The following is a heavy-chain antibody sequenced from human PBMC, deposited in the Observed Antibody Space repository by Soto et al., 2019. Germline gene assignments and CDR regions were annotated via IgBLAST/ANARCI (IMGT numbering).Heavy chain of an antibody. D-gene: IGHD6-25*01. Sequence: EVQLVESGGGLVQPGGSLRVSSAASGLNVSSNSMNWVRQAPGRGLEWVSITYSGGSSYYADSVKGRFTISRDNSKNTLFLQMNSLRAEDTAVYYCARAGAYSSANMDVWGKGTTVTVSS. V-gene: IGHV3-66*01. CDR3: ARAGAYSSANMDV. CDR2: TYSGGSS. CDR1: GLNVSSNS. J-gene: IGHJ6*03.